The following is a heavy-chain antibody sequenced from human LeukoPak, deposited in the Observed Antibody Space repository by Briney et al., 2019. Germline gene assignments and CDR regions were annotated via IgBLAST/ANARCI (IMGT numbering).Heavy chain of an antibody. CDR2: IIPILGIA. D-gene: IGHD6-25*01. Sequence: ASVKVSCKASGGTFSSYAISWVRQAPGQGLEWMGWIIPILGIANYAQKFQGRVTITADKSTSTAYMELSSLRSEDTAVYYCARVAIGAAENAFDIWGQGTMVTVSS. V-gene: IGHV1-69*10. J-gene: IGHJ3*02. CDR3: ARVAIGAAENAFDI. CDR1: GGTFSSYA.